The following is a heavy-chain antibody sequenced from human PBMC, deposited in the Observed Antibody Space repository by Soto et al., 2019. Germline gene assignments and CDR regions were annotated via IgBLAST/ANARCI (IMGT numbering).Heavy chain of an antibody. D-gene: IGHD2-15*01. CDR2: IWYDGSNK. Sequence: SLRLSCAASGFTFSSYGMHWVRQAPGKGLEWVAVIWYDGSNKYYADSVKGRFTISRDNSKNTLYLQMNSLRAEDTAVYYCATGYCSGGSCYSPLEYWGQGALVTVSS. CDR1: GFTFSSYG. J-gene: IGHJ4*02. CDR3: ATGYCSGGSCYSPLEY. V-gene: IGHV3-33*01.